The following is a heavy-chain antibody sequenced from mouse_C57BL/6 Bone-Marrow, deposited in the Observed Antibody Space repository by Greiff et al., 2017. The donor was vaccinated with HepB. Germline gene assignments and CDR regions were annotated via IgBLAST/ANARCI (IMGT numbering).Heavy chain of an antibody. D-gene: IGHD1-1*01. V-gene: IGHV7-3*01. CDR3: ARSFYGSSWYFDV. CDR2: IRNKANGYTT. Sequence: EVQLVESGGGLVQPGGSLSLSCAASGFTFTDYYMSWVRQPPGKALEWLGFIRNKANGYTTEYSASVKGRFTISRDNSQSILYLQMNALRAEDSATYYCARSFYGSSWYFDVWGTGTTVTVSS. CDR1: GFTFTDYY. J-gene: IGHJ1*03.